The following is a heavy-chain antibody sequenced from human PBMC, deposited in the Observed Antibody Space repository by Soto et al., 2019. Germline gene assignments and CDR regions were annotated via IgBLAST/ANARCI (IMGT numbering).Heavy chain of an antibody. J-gene: IGHJ6*02. CDR3: TTETYYDILTGPTPKMDV. CDR2: ISGSGGST. Sequence: GGSLRLSCAASGFTFSSYAMSWVRQAPGKGLEWVSAISGSGGSTYYADSVKGRFTISRDNSKNTLYLQMNSLRAEDTAVYYCTTETYYDILTGPTPKMDVWGQGTTVTVSS. V-gene: IGHV3-23*01. D-gene: IGHD3-9*01. CDR1: GFTFSSYA.